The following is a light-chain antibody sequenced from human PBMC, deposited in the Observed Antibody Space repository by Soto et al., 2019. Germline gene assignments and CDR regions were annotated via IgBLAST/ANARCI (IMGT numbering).Light chain of an antibody. J-gene: IGKJ1*01. CDR2: GAS. CDR1: QSVSSSY. V-gene: IGKV3-20*01. CDR3: QQYDNSSRT. Sequence: EIVLTQSPCTLSLSPGERATLSCRASQSVSSSYLAWYQQKPGQAPRLLIYGASSLASGIPDRFSGSGSGTEFTLTISRLDPEDFAAYYCQQYDNSSRTFGQGTKVEIK.